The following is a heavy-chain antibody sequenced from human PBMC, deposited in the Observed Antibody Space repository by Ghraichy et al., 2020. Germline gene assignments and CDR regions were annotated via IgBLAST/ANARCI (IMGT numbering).Heavy chain of an antibody. CDR2: IYSGGST. J-gene: IGHJ4*02. CDR1: GFTVSNNY. CDR3: ARAGDYCTNGVCYRKYYFDY. D-gene: IGHD2-8*01. V-gene: IGHV3-53*01. Sequence: GGSLRLSCAASGFTVSNNYMTWVRQAPGKGLEWVSVIYSGGSTYYADSVKGRFTISRDNSKNTLYLQMNSLRAEDTAVYYCARAGDYCTNGVCYRKYYFDYWGQGTLVTVSS.